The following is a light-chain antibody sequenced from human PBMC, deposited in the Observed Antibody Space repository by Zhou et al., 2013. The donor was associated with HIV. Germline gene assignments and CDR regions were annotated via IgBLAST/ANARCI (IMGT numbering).Light chain of an antibody. J-gene: IGKJ1*01. V-gene: IGKV3-20*01. CDR3: QQYGGSPPT. CDR1: QNVPY. Sequence: EVVMTQSPGTLSLSPGERATLSCRASQNVPYLAWYQQKPGQAPSLLITDASTRATGVPDRFSGGGSGTDFTLTISRVEPEDFAVYYCQQYGGSPPTFGQGTKVEIK. CDR2: DAS.